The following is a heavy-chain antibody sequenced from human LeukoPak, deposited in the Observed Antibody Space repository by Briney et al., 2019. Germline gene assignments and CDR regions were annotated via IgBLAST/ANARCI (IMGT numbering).Heavy chain of an antibody. V-gene: IGHV1-46*01. J-gene: IGHJ4*02. D-gene: IGHD2-2*01. CDR2: INPSGGST. CDR1: GYTFISYY. CDR3: ARVVGYCSSTSCPTGY. Sequence: ASVKDSCKASGYTFISYYMHWVGQAPGQGLEWMGIINPSGGSTSYAQKFQGRVTMTRDTSKGTVYMELSSLRSEDRAVSNCARVVGYCSSTSCPTGYWGQGTLVTVSS.